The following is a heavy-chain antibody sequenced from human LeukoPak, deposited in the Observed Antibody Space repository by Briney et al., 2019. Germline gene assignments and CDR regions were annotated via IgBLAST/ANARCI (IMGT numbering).Heavy chain of an antibody. J-gene: IGHJ4*02. V-gene: IGHV4-34*01. CDR2: INHSGST. CDR1: GGSFSGYY. CDR3: ARGPTYYYDSSGYYRPYYFDY. Sequence: KLSETLSLTCAVYGGSFSGYYWSWIRQPPGKGLEWIGEINHSGSTNYNPSLKSRVTISVDTPKNQFSLKLSSVTAADTAVYYCARGPTYYYDSSGYYRPYYFDYWGQGTLVTVSS. D-gene: IGHD3-22*01.